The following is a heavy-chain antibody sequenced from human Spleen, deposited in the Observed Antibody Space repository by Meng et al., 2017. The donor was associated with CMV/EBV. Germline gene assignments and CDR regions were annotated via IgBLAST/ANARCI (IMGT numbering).Heavy chain of an antibody. J-gene: IGHJ4*02. CDR1: GFSFSTYT. CDR3: ARGFSATGFDY. Sequence: GESLKISCAPSGFSFSTYTMHWVRQAPGKGLEWVSSISSSRSYIYYADSVKGRFTISRDNAKNTLYLQMNSLRAEDTAVYYCARGFSATGFDYWGQGTLVTVSS. CDR2: ISSSRSYI. D-gene: IGHD1-14*01. V-gene: IGHV3-21*01.